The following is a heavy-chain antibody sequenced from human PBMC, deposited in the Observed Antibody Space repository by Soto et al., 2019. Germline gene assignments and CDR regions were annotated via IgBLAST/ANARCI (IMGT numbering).Heavy chain of an antibody. Sequence: SETLSLPCAVYSGSFSGYYWSWIRQPPGQGLEWIGEINRSGSTNYNPSLKSRVTISVDTSKNQFSLQLGSVTAADTAVYYCARSATVTTSYYYYGMDVWGQGTPLALSS. CDR1: SGSFSGYY. J-gene: IGHJ6*02. V-gene: IGHV4-34*01. CDR2: INRSGST. CDR3: ARSATVTTSYYYYGMDV. D-gene: IGHD4-17*01.